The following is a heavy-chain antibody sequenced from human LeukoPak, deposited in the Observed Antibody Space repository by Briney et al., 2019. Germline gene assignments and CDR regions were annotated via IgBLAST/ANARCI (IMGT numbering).Heavy chain of an antibody. D-gene: IGHD5-18*01. CDR2: FYSSGGT. V-gene: IGHV4-61*02. Sequence: SETLSLTCTVSGGSITSGYYYWSWIRQPAGRGLEWIGRFYSSGGTKYNPSLESRVTISVDTSKNQFSLNLKSVTAADTAVYYCARAGRLVDTAMVRTALHYYYYYYYMDVWGKGTTVTVSS. CDR1: GGSITSGYYY. J-gene: IGHJ6*03. CDR3: ARAGRLVDTAMVRTALHYYYYYYYMDV.